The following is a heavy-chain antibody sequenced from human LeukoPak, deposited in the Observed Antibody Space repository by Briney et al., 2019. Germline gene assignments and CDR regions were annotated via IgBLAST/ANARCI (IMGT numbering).Heavy chain of an antibody. CDR3: ARWDSGSYFLDY. V-gene: IGHV4-59*02. CDR1: GGSVSSYY. Sequence: SETLSLTCTVSGGSVSSYYWNWLRQPPGKGLEWIGYIHYSGSTNYNPSLKSRVTISVDTSKNQFSLKLNSVTAADTAVHYCARWDSGSYFLDYWGQGTLVTVSS. J-gene: IGHJ4*02. D-gene: IGHD1-26*01. CDR2: IHYSGST.